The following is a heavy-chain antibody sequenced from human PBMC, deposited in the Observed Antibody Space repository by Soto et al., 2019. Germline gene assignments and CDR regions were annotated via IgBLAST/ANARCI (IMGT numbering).Heavy chain of an antibody. CDR2: IKQDGSEK. CDR3: AIRSKYSSSSSLWSY. Sequence: GGSLRLSCAASGFTFSSYWMSWVRQAPGKGLEWVANIKQDGSEKYYVDSVKGRFTISRDNAKNSLYLQMNSLRAEDTAVYYCAIRSKYSSSSSLWSYWGQGTLVTV. D-gene: IGHD6-6*01. J-gene: IGHJ4*02. V-gene: IGHV3-7*03. CDR1: GFTFSSYW.